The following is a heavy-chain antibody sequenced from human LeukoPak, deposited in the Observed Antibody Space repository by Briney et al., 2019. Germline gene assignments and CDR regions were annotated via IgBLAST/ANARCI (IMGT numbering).Heavy chain of an antibody. CDR2: LYGSATI. J-gene: IGHJ6*02. D-gene: IGHD3-9*01. V-gene: IGHV4-4*07. Sequence: SETLSLTCNVFGGSISGYYWSWIRQPAGKGLEWIGRLYGSATIKYNPSLRSRLSLSGDTSKNQFSLKLRSVTAADTAVYYCAREARLASAAGLDVWGQGTMVTVS. CDR1: GGSISGYY. CDR3: AREARLASAAGLDV.